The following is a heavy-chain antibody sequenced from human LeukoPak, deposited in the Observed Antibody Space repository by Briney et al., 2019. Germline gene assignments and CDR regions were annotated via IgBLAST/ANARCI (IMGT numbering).Heavy chain of an antibody. J-gene: IGHJ6*03. CDR3: AREVAVAGGNYYYYYMDV. CDR1: GFTFSSYA. CDR2: ISYDGSNK. D-gene: IGHD6-19*01. Sequence: GGSLRLSCAASGFTFSSYAMHWVRQAPGKGLEWVAVISYDGSNKYYADSVKGRFTISRDNSKNTLYLQMNSLRAEDTAVYYCAREVAVAGGNYYYYYMDVWGKGTTVTISS. V-gene: IGHV3-30*04.